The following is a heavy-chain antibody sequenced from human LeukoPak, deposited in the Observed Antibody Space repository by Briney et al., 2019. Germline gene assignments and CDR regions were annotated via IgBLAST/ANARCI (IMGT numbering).Heavy chain of an antibody. CDR2: INIDGTTT. V-gene: IGHV3-74*01. J-gene: IGHJ4*02. D-gene: IGHD4-11*01. CDR1: GFTFSNYW. CDR3: ARVTYGNPFFHY. Sequence: PGGSLRLSCAASGFTFSNYWMHWVRQAAGKGLVWVSHINIDGTTTNYADSVKGRFIISRDNAKNTLYLQMNSLTAEDTAVYYCARVTYGNPFFHYWGQGTLVTVSS.